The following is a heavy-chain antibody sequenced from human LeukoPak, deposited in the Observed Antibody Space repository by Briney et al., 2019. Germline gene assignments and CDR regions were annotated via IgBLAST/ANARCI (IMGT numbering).Heavy chain of an antibody. Sequence: ASVKVSCKASGYTFTSYDINWVRQATGQGLEWMGWMNPNSGNTGYAQKFQGRVTMTRNTSISTAYMEPSSLRSEDTAVYYCARGIAVAGTDAFDIWGQGTMVTVSS. V-gene: IGHV1-8*02. CDR1: GYTFTSYD. J-gene: IGHJ3*02. CDR3: ARGIAVAGTDAFDI. D-gene: IGHD6-19*01. CDR2: MNPNSGNT.